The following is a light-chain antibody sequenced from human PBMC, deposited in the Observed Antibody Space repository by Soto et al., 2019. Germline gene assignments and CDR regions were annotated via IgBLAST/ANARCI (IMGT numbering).Light chain of an antibody. V-gene: IGKV3-11*01. CDR1: QSIGNN. CDR2: DAS. Sequence: TQSPATLSVSPGESATLSCRASQSIGNNLAWYRQTPGQPPRLLIYDASTRATGIPARFTASGSGTDFTLTISSLEPEDFAVYYCQQRSNWLTFGQRTRLEI. J-gene: IGKJ5*01. CDR3: QQRSNWLT.